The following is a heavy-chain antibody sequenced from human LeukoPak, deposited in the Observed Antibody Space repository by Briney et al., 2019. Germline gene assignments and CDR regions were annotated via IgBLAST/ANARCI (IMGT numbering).Heavy chain of an antibody. CDR3: ARGFGGGSTDY. J-gene: IGHJ4*02. D-gene: IGHD2-15*01. CDR2: INHSGST. CDR1: GGSFSGYY. V-gene: IGHV4-34*01. Sequence: NSSETLSLTCAVYGGSFSGYYWSWIRKSPGKGLEWIGEINHSGSTNYNPSLKSRVTISVDTSKKQFSLNLSSVTAADTAVYYCARGFGGGSTDYWGQGALVTVSS.